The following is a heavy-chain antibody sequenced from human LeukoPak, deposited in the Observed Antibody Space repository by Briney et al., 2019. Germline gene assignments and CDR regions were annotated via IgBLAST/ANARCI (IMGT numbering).Heavy chain of an antibody. D-gene: IGHD3-9*01. CDR1: GGSISSYY. V-gene: IGHV4-59*01. Sequence: SETLSLTGTVSGGSISSYYWSWIRQPPGKGLEWIGYIYYSGSTNYNPSLKSRVTISVDTSKNQFSLKLSSVTAADTAVYYCARGGNYDILTGYYPPFPLGFDYWGQGTLVTVSS. CDR3: ARGGNYDILTGYYPPFPLGFDY. CDR2: IYYSGST. J-gene: IGHJ4*02.